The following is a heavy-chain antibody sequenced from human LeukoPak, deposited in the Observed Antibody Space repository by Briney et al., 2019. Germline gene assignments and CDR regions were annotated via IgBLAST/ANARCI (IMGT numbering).Heavy chain of an antibody. V-gene: IGHV3-23*01. CDR1: GFTFITYA. CDR2: ISDSGANT. D-gene: IGHD6-19*01. CDR3: AKSMTLQWRGFFDL. J-gene: IGHJ2*01. Sequence: GGSLRLSCAASGFTFITYAMSWVRQAPAKGREGVSTISDSGANTYYADSVRGRFTISRDNSKNTLYLQKNSLRADDTAIYYCAKSMTLQWRGFFDLWGRGTHVTVSS.